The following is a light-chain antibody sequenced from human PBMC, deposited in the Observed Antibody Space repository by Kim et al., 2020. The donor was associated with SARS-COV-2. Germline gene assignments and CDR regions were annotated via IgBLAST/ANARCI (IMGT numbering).Light chain of an antibody. CDR2: EVS. V-gene: IGLV2-14*01. Sequence: ALTQPASVSGSPGQSITISCTGTSGDVGGYNYVSWYQQHPGKAPKLMIFEVSNRPSGVSNRFSGSKSDNTASLTISGLQAEDEADYYCSSYTSSSTLVFGTGTKVTVL. CDR1: SGDVGGYNY. J-gene: IGLJ1*01. CDR3: SSYTSSSTLV.